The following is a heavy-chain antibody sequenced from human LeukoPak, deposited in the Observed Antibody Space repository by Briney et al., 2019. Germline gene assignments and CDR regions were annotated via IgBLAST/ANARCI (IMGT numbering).Heavy chain of an antibody. D-gene: IGHD3-22*01. J-gene: IGHJ4*02. CDR1: GFTFSSYG. CDR3: AKPPYDSSGYYQSTFDY. CDR2: ISYDGSKE. Sequence: GGSLRLSCAASGFTFSSYGMHWVRQASGKGLEWVAVISYDGSKEYYADSVKGRFTISRDNSKNTLYLQMNSLRAEDTAVYYCAKPPYDSSGYYQSTFDYWGQGTLVTVSS. V-gene: IGHV3-30*18.